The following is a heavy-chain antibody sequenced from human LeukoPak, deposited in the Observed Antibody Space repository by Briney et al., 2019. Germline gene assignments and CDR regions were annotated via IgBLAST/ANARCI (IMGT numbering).Heavy chain of an antibody. D-gene: IGHD3-10*01. Sequence: GGSLRLSCAASGFTFSSYGMHWVRQAPGKGLEWVSSIGGSGGTTYYADSVQGRFTISRDNSKNTLYLQMNSLSAEDTAVYYCAKSNGYGLVDIWGQGTMVTVSS. CDR2: IGGSGGTT. V-gene: IGHV3-23*01. CDR3: AKSNGYGLVDI. CDR1: GFTFSSYG. J-gene: IGHJ3*02.